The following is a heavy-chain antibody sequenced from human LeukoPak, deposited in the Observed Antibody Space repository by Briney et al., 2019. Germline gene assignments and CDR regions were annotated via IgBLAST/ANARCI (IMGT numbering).Heavy chain of an antibody. V-gene: IGHV3-21*01. Sequence: GGSLRLSCAASGFTFSNYAMNWVRQAPGKGLEWVSSISSSSSYIYYADSVKGRFTISRDNAKNSLYLQMNSLRAEDTAVYYCARDVTNIVATDYWGQGTLVTVSS. CDR1: GFTFSNYA. CDR3: ARDVTNIVATDY. J-gene: IGHJ4*02. CDR2: ISSSSSYI. D-gene: IGHD5-12*01.